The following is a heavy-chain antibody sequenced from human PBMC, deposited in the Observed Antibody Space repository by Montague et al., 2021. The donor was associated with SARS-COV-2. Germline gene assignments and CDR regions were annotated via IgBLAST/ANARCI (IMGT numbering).Heavy chain of an antibody. CDR1: GDSISSLY. V-gene: IGHV4-4*07. Sequence: SETLSLTCTVSGDSISSLYWNWIRQPAGKGLEWIGRIYASGGTNYNPSXRSGVTMSVDTSKNQFSLKLNSVAAADTAVYYCGGGVVAATPVVDYWGRGTLVTVSS. CDR2: IYASGGT. J-gene: IGHJ4*02. D-gene: IGHD2-15*01. CDR3: GGGVVAATPVVDY.